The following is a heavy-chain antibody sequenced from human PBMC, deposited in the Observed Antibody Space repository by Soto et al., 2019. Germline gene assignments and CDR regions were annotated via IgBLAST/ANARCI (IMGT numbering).Heavy chain of an antibody. V-gene: IGHV1-69*02. Sequence: QVQLVQSGAEVKKPGSSVKVSCKASGGTFSSYTISWVRQAPGQGLEWMGRIIPILGIANYAQKFQGRVTITADKSTSQAYMELSSLRSEDTAVYYCAMVRGDFAFDIWGQGTMVTVSS. CDR1: GGTFSSYT. CDR2: IIPILGIA. CDR3: AMVRGDFAFDI. D-gene: IGHD3-10*01. J-gene: IGHJ3*02.